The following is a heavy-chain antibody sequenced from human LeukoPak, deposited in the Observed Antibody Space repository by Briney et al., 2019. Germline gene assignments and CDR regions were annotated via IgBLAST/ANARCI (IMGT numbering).Heavy chain of an antibody. J-gene: IGHJ4*02. CDR1: GVSISSYY. Sequence: PSETLSLTCTVSGVSISSYYWSWLRQPAGKGLEWIGRIYTSGSTNYNPSLKSQVTISVDTSKNQFSLKLSSVTAADTAVYYCARDRSDYGLDYWGQGTLVTVSS. CDR2: IYTSGST. V-gene: IGHV4-4*07. CDR3: ARDRSDYGLDY. D-gene: IGHD4-17*01.